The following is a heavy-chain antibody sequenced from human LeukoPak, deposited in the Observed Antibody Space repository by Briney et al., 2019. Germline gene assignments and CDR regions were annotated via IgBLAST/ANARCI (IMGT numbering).Heavy chain of an antibody. J-gene: IGHJ4*02. CDR2: VNSRGSA. Sequence: SETLSLTCAVSGGHFSGYFWTWIRQAPGKGLEWIGEVNSRGSATYNPSLRSRVTFLPDTSRNQFSLPLTSVTAADTAVYYCARRQPSMRTSGGFVGHFDYWGKGILVIVSS. CDR1: GGHFSGYF. CDR3: ARRQPSMRTSGGFVGHFDY. D-gene: IGHD3-16*02. V-gene: IGHV4-34*01.